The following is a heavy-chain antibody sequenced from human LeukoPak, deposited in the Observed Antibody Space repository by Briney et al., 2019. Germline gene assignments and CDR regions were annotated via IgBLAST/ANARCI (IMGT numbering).Heavy chain of an antibody. J-gene: IGHJ4*02. CDR2: INHSGST. V-gene: IGHV4-34*01. Sequence: PSETLSLTCAVYGGSFSGYYWSWIRQPPGKGLEWIGEINHSGSTNHNPSLKSRVTISVDTSKNQFSLKLSSVTAADTAVYYCARGGPVAGILYYFDYWGQGTLVTVPS. D-gene: IGHD6-19*01. CDR1: GGSFSGYY. CDR3: ARGGPVAGILYYFDY.